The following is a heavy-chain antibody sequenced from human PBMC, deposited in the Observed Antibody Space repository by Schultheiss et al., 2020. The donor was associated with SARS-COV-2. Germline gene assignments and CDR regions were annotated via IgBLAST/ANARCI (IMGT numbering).Heavy chain of an antibody. CDR3: AKRHSGSGSYYNPLDY. V-gene: IGHV3-30*02. CDR2: IWSDGINK. J-gene: IGHJ4*02. Sequence: GGSLRLSCAASGFSFSNYGMHWVRLAPGKGLEWVAVIWSDGINKDYADSVKGRFTISRDNSKNTLYLQMNSLRADDTAVYYCAKRHSGSGSYYNPLDYWGQGTLVTVSS. D-gene: IGHD3-10*01. CDR1: GFSFSNYG.